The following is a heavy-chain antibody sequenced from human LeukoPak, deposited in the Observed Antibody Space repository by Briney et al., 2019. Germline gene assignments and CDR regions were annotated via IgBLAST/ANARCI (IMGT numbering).Heavy chain of an antibody. J-gene: IGHJ4*02. CDR1: GFTFSSYG. CDR2: IRYDGSNK. V-gene: IGHV3-30*02. CDR3: ARPEYSSGPPPD. D-gene: IGHD6-19*01. Sequence: GGSLRLSCAASGFTFSSYGMHWVRQAPGKGLEWVAFIRYDGSNKYYADSVKGRFTISRDNSKNTLYLQMNSLRAEVTAVYYCARPEYSSGPPPDWGQGTLVTVSS.